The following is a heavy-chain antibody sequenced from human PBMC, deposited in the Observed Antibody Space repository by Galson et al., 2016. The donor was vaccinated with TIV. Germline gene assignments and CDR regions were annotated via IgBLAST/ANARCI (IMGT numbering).Heavy chain of an antibody. CDR2: IFPDDSDT. Sequence: QSGAEVKKPGESLKISCKGSGYRFSSYWIGWVRQRPGKGLEWLGIIFPDDSDTRHSPSLEGQVTFSADKSIRTAYLQWSSLKASDTAIYYCARHFRYSDSSGYHYFDSWGQGTMVTVSS. V-gene: IGHV5-51*01. CDR1: GYRFSSYW. J-gene: IGHJ4*02. D-gene: IGHD3-22*01. CDR3: ARHFRYSDSSGYHYFDS.